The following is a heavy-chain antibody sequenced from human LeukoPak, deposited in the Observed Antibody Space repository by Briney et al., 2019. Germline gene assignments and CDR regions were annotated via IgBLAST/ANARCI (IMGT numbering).Heavy chain of an antibody. CDR1: GGSISSYY. D-gene: IGHD1-26*01. Sequence: PSETLSLTCTVSGGSISSYYWSWIRQPPGKGLEWIGYIYYSGSTNYNPSLKSRVTISVDTSKNQFSLKLSSVTAADTAVYYCARDPRTWGYFDYWGQGTLVTVSS. CDR3: ARDPRTWGYFDY. V-gene: IGHV4-59*01. J-gene: IGHJ4*02. CDR2: IYYSGST.